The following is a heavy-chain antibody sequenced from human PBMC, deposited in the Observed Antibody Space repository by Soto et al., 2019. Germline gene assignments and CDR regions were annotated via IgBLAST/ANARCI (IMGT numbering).Heavy chain of an antibody. CDR1: GFTFSDYY. V-gene: IGHV3-23*01. CDR3: AKVITTDISSWSGMDV. Sequence: PGGSLRLSCAASGFTFSDYYMSWIRQAPGKGLEAISSISGSGTSYYADSVKGRFTISRDNSENTLYLQMNSLRAEDTAVYYCAKVITTDISSWSGMDVWGQGTTVT. CDR2: ISGSGTS. D-gene: IGHD1-26*01. J-gene: IGHJ6*02.